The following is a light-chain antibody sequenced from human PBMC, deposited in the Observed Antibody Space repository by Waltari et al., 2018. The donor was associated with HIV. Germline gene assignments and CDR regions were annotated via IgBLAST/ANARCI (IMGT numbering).Light chain of an antibody. CDR1: NSDIGGYNY. Sequence: QSALTQPPSASGSPGQSVTLSCTGTNSDIGGYNYVSCYQQHPGKAPKLVISEVTKRPSGVPGRFSGSKSGTTASLTVSGLQAEDEADYYCSSYANKNGFYVVFGGGTRLTVL. CDR3: SSYANKNGFYVV. J-gene: IGLJ2*01. CDR2: EVT. V-gene: IGLV2-8*01.